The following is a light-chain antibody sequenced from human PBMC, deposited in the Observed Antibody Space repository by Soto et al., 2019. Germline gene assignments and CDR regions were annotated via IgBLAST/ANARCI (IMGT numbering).Light chain of an antibody. CDR2: SND. CDR1: SSNIGSNT. Sequence: QSALTQPPSLSGTPGQRVTISCSGSSSNIGSNTVNWYQQLPGTAPKLLIYSNDQRPSGVPDRFSGSKSGTSASLAISGLQSEDEADYYCAAWDDSLNGRVFGGGTKVTVL. V-gene: IGLV1-44*01. CDR3: AAWDDSLNGRV. J-gene: IGLJ2*01.